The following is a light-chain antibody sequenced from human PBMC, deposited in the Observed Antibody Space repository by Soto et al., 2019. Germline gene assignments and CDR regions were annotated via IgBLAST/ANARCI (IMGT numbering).Light chain of an antibody. Sequence: DIVLTQSPATLSLSPGERATLSCRASQSVSSDYLSWYQQSPGQAPRLLIYGASTRATGIPARFSGSGSGTDFTLTVSSLQPEDFAIYYCQQDFKLPITFGQGTRLEIK. CDR2: GAS. CDR1: QSVSSDY. V-gene: IGKV3D-7*01. J-gene: IGKJ5*01. CDR3: QQDFKLPIT.